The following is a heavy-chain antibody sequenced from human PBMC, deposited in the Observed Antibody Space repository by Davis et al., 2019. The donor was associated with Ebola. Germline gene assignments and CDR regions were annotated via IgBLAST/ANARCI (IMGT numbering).Heavy chain of an antibody. CDR3: ASIAARRVYYYYGMDV. V-gene: IGHV4-34*01. D-gene: IGHD6-6*01. J-gene: IGHJ6*04. Sequence: SETLSLTCAVYGGSFSGYYWSWIRQPPGKGLEWIGVINHSGSTNYNPSLKTRVTISVDTSKNQFSLKLSSVTAADTAVYYCASIAARRVYYYYGMDVWGKGTTVTVSS. CDR2: INHSGST. CDR1: GGSFSGYY.